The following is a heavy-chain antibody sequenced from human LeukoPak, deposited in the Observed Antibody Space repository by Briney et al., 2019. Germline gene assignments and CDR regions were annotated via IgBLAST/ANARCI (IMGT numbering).Heavy chain of an antibody. CDR2: VNLQGST. CDR1: GGSITNTNY. CDR3: AREGGPYRTLDY. V-gene: IGHV4-4*02. Sequence: MSSGTLSLTCGVSGGSITNTNYWTWVRQPPGKGLEWIGEVNLQGSTNCNPSLMGRVAIAVDTSENHISLQLTSVTAADTAVYYCAREGGPYRTLDYSGQGTLVTVSS. J-gene: IGHJ4*02.